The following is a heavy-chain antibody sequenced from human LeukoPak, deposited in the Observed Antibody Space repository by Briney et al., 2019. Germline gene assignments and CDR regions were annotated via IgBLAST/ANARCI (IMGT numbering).Heavy chain of an antibody. CDR2: IKQDGSEK. CDR1: GFTFSSYW. V-gene: IGHV3-7*01. CDR3: AREEWELLRYYYYYMDV. D-gene: IGHD1-26*01. Sequence: GGSLRLSCAASGFTFSSYWMSWVRQAPGKGLEWVANIKQDGSEKYYVDSAKGRFTISRDNAKNSLYLQMNSLRAEDTAVYYCAREEWELLRYYYYYMDVWGKGTTVTVSS. J-gene: IGHJ6*03.